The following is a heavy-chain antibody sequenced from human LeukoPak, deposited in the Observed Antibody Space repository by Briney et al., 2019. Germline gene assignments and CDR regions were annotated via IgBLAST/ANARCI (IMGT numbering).Heavy chain of an antibody. Sequence: PSETLSLTCTVSGGSISSYYWSWIRQPPGKGLEWIGYIYYSGSTNYNPSLKSRVTISVDTSKNQFSLKLSSVTAADTAVYYCAGQGKARLRSGWYYYYGMDVWGQGTTVTVSS. CDR2: IYYSGST. D-gene: IGHD6-19*01. CDR3: AGQGKARLRSGWYYYYGMDV. CDR1: GGSISSYY. J-gene: IGHJ6*02. V-gene: IGHV4-59*08.